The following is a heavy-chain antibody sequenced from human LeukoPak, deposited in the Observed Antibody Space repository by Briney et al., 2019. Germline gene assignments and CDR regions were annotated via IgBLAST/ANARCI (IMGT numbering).Heavy chain of an antibody. D-gene: IGHD3-10*01. V-gene: IGHV6-1*01. CDR3: ARASEVRGVIPLYFDY. Sequence: SQTLSLTCAISGDSVSSNSAAWNWIRQSPSRGLEWLGRTYYRSKWYNDYAVSVKSRITINPDTSKNRFSLQLNSVTPEDTAVYYCARASEVRGVIPLYFDYWGQGTLVTVSS. CDR1: GDSVSSNSAA. CDR2: TYYRSKWYN. J-gene: IGHJ4*02.